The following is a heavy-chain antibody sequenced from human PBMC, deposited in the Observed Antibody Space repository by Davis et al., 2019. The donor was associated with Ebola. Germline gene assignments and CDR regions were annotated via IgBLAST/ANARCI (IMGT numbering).Heavy chain of an antibody. D-gene: IGHD3-3*01. V-gene: IGHV5-51*01. CDR2: IYPGDSET. J-gene: IGHJ4*02. Sequence: GGSLRLSCKGSGYSFTDYWIAWVRQMPGKGLEWMGIIYPGDSETRYSPSFQGQVTISADKSINTAYLQWSSLKASDTAMYYCARFLEWKADYWGQGTLVTVSS. CDR1: GYSFTDYW. CDR3: ARFLEWKADY.